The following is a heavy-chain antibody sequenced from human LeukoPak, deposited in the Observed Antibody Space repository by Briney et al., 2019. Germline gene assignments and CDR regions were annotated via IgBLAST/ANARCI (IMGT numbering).Heavy chain of an antibody. V-gene: IGHV1-18*01. J-gene: IGHJ3*02. Sequence: ASAKVSCQASGYTFTRYGISWVRQAPGQARAWVGWIIPNNDDTNFVQKLQGRVTMTTDTSTSTAYMELRSLRSEDTAVYYCARDFDYDAFDIWGQGTMVTVSS. CDR2: IIPNNDDT. CDR3: ARDFDYDAFDI. CDR1: GYTFTRYG. D-gene: IGHD4-11*01.